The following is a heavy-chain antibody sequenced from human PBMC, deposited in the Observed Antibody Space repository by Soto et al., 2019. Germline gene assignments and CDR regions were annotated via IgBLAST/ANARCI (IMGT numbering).Heavy chain of an antibody. V-gene: IGHV4-59*01. CDR3: ARPKWELLSFDY. CDR1: GGSISTYY. CDR2: VYHSGTT. J-gene: IGHJ4*02. Sequence: SLTCTASGGSISTYYWSLIRQSPGKGPEWIGYVYHSGTTNYNPSLESRVTMSLDTSKNQFSLKLSSVTAADTAVYYCARPKWELLSFDYWGQGTLVTVSS. D-gene: IGHD1-26*01.